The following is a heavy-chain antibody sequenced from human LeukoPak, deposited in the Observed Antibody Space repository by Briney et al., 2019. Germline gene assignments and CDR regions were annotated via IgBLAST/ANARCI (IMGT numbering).Heavy chain of an antibody. D-gene: IGHD6-19*01. CDR1: GFNFNDYA. CDR3: AKDYASGWNLDFDFDS. J-gene: IGHJ4*02. CDR2: ISYDGSNK. Sequence: GRSLRLSCAVSGFNFNDYAMHWLRQAPGKGLEWVAVISYDGSNKYYADSVKGRFTISRDNSKNTLYLQMNSLRAEDTAVYYCAKDYASGWNLDFDFDSWGQGTLVTVSS. V-gene: IGHV3-30-3*01.